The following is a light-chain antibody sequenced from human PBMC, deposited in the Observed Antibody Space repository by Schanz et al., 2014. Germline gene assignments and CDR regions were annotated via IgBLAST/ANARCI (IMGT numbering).Light chain of an antibody. Sequence: QSALTQPASVSASPGQSITISCTGTATDIGGTYLVSWYQQNPGEAPKLLILGDNHRPSGVSNRFSGSKSANTASLTISGLQAEDEADYYCSSYAGNKYVFGTGTKLTVL. J-gene: IGLJ1*01. CDR3: SSYAGNKYV. V-gene: IGLV2-23*01. CDR1: ATDIGGTYL. CDR2: GDN.